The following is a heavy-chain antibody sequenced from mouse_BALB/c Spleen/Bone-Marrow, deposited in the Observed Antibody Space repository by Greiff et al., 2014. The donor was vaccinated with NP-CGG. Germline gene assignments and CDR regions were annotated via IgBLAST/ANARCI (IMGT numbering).Heavy chain of an antibody. D-gene: IGHD2-2*01. V-gene: IGHV10S3*01. J-gene: IGHJ3*01. CDR2: IRRESNNYET. Sequence: EVKVEESGGGLVQPKGSLRLSCAASGFTFNANAMNWVRQAPGKGLEWVARIRRESNNYETYYADSVKDGFTIFRADSQSMLYLQKNNLKTEDTTMKYWVGYPFACWGQGTLVTGSA. CDR1: GFTFNANA. CDR3: VGYPFAC.